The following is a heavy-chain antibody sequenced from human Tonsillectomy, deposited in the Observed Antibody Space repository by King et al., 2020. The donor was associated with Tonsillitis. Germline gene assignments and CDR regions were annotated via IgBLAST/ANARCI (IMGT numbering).Heavy chain of an antibody. D-gene: IGHD2-2*01. J-gene: IGHJ4*02. Sequence: VQLVESGGGLVQPGKSLRLSCAASGFNFDDYAMHWVRQAPGKGLEWVSGISWNSVYIAYADSVKGRFTLSRDNAKNSLYLQMNSLRPDDTAFYYCAKQMVGLSVVVATAIDSWGQGTLVTVSS. CDR1: GFNFDDYA. CDR2: ISWNSVYI. V-gene: IGHV3-9*01. CDR3: AKQMVGLSVVVATAIDS.